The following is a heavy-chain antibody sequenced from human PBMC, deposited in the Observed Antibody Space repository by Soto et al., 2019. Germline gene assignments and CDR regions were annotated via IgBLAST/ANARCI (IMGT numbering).Heavy chain of an antibody. CDR1: GDTLGSFA. J-gene: IGHJ4*02. D-gene: IGHD2-2*01. Sequence: SVKVSCKASGDTLGSFAFSWARQAPGQGLEWLGGIIPILRSVSHAQRFQGRLTITADESSRTVFMELSRLTSEDTADYYCATEGVSVPAGTFEYWGQGTLVTVSS. CDR3: ATEGVSVPAGTFEY. CDR2: IIPILRSV. V-gene: IGHV1-69*10.